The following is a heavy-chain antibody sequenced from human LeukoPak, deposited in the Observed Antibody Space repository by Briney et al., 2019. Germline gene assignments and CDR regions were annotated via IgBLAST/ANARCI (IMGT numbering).Heavy chain of an antibody. Sequence: ASVKVSCKASGYTFTGYYMHWVRRAPGQGLEWMGWINPNIGGTNYAQKFQGRVTMTRDTSISTAYMELSRLRSDDTAVYYCARKDSYYDSSGYDYWGQGTLVTVSS. CDR2: INPNIGGT. D-gene: IGHD3-22*01. CDR3: ARKDSYYDSSGYDY. V-gene: IGHV1-2*02. J-gene: IGHJ4*02. CDR1: GYTFTGYY.